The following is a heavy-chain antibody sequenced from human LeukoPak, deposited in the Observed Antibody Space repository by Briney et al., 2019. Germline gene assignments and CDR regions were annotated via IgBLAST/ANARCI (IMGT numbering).Heavy chain of an antibody. V-gene: IGHV1-69*04. CDR2: IIPILGIA. D-gene: IGHD5-24*01. CDR1: GGTFSSYA. CDR3: ARGPKEMATTNY. Sequence: SVKVSCKASGGTFSSYAISWVRQAPGQGLEWMGRIIPILGIANYAQKFQGRVTITADKSTSTAYMELSSLRSEDTAVYYCARGPKEMATTNYWGQGTLVTVSS. J-gene: IGHJ4*02.